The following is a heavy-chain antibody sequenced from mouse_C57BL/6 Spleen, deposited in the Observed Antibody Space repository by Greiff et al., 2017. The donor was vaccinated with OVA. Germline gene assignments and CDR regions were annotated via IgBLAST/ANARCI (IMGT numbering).Heavy chain of an antibody. D-gene: IGHD2-3*01. J-gene: IGHJ4*01. V-gene: IGHV1-42*01. CDR2: INPSTGGT. Sequence: EVQLVESGPELVKPGASVKISCKASGYSFTGYYMNWVKQSPEKSLEWIGEINPSTGGTTYNQKFKAKATLTVDKSSSTAYMQLKSLTSEDSAVYYCARSDGYGAMDYWGQGTSVTVSS. CDR1: GYSFTGYY. CDR3: ARSDGYGAMDY.